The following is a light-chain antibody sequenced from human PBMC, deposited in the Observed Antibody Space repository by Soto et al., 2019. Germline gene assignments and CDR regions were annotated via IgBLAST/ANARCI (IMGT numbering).Light chain of an antibody. CDR2: EAS. V-gene: IGKV1-33*01. CDR3: QHYDRLPPYT. CDR1: QDMDNY. Sequence: DIQMTRSPPSLSASVGDTVTITCQASQDMDNYLNWYQHKLGQAPKLLIYEASYLETGVTSRFSGHESGTHFTVTISRLRPEDTATYYCQHYDRLPPYTFGQGTQLELQ. J-gene: IGKJ2*01.